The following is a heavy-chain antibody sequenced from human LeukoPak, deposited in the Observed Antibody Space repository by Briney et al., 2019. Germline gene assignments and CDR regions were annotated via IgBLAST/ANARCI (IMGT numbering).Heavy chain of an antibody. CDR3: ARDRSCSSTSCYFDAFDI. V-gene: IGHV1-18*01. Sequence: ASVKVSCKASGYTFTSYGISWVRQAPGQGLEWMGWISVYNGNTNYAQKLQGRVTMTTDTSTSTAYMELRSLRSDDTAVYYCARDRSCSSTSCYFDAFDIWGQGTMVTVSS. D-gene: IGHD2-2*01. CDR2: ISVYNGNT. J-gene: IGHJ3*02. CDR1: GYTFTSYG.